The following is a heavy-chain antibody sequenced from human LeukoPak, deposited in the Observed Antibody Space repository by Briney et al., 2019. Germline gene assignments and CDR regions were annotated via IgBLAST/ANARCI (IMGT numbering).Heavy chain of an antibody. CDR1: GFTFGDYA. D-gene: IGHD6-13*01. V-gene: IGHV3-49*04. CDR2: IRSKAYGGTT. Sequence: GGSLRLSCTASGFTFGDYAMSWVRQAPGKGLEWVGFIRSKAYGGTTEYAASVKGRFTISRDDSKSIAYLQMNSLKTEDTAVYYCTREIIAAAGNRYYYYYMDVWGKGTTVTVSS. CDR3: TREIIAAAGNRYYYYYMDV. J-gene: IGHJ6*03.